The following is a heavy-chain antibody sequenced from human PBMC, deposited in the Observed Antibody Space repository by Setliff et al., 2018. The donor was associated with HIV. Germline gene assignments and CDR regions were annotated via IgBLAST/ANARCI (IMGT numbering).Heavy chain of an antibody. Sequence: ASVKVSCKASGYTFTSYALHWVRQAPGQKLEWMGWLNAGNGDTKYSQNFQDRVAITRDTSASTAYMELSSLRSEDTAVYYCARAQTYYSDSSGYYRQYWGQGTLVTVSS. CDR2: LNAGNGDT. V-gene: IGHV1-3*01. J-gene: IGHJ4*02. CDR3: ARAQTYYSDSSGYYRQY. D-gene: IGHD3-22*01. CDR1: GYTFTSYA.